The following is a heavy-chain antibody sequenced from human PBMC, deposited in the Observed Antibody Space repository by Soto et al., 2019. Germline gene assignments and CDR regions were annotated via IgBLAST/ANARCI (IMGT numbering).Heavy chain of an antibody. CDR3: ARSVFP. CDR1: GGSIGSGGYY. CDR2: IYYIGST. Sequence: SETLSLTCTVSGGSIGSGGYYWNWIRQHPGKGLEWIGYIYYIGSTYYNPSLKSRVTISLDTSKNQFSLKLSSVTAADTAVYYCARSVFPWGQGTLVTVS. V-gene: IGHV4-31*03. J-gene: IGHJ5*02.